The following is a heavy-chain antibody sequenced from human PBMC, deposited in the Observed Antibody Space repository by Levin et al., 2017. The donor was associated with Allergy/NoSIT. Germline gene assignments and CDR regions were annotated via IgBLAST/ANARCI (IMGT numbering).Heavy chain of an antibody. J-gene: IGHJ4*02. Sequence: SETLSLTCTVSGGSISSSGYYWGWIRQSPGKGLEWIGSIHYSGSIYYNPSLKSRVTISAFTSRNQFSLYLNSVTAADTAVYYCARHRLTYYYDSTGYYFDFWGQGTLVTVSS. D-gene: IGHD3-22*01. CDR1: GGSISSSGYY. CDR2: IHYSGSI. CDR3: ARHRLTYYYDSTGYYFDF. V-gene: IGHV4-39*01.